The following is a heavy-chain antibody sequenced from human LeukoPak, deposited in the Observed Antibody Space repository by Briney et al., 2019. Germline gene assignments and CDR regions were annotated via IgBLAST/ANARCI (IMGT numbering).Heavy chain of an antibody. V-gene: IGHV3-30*04. CDR1: GFTFSSYS. CDR3: AGDPGGIAVAGGRLDY. CDR2: LSYDGSDR. J-gene: IGHJ4*02. D-gene: IGHD6-19*01. Sequence: GGSLRLSCTASGFTFSSYSMHWVRQAPGKGLEWVAFLSYDGSDRYYADSVMGRFTISRDNSQNTLYLQVNSLRDDDTAVDSCAGDPGGIAVAGGRLDYWGQGTPVIVSS.